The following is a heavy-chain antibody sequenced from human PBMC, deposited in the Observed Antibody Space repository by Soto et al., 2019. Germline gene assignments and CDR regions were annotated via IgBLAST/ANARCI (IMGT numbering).Heavy chain of an antibody. V-gene: IGHV3-23*01. CDR1: GFTFSSYA. Sequence: HPGGSLRLSCAASGFTFSSYAMSWVRQAPGKGLEWVSALSGSGGSTYYADSVKGRFTISRDNSKNTLYLQMNSLRAEDTAVYYCAKRGVCGGDCSIDYWGQGTLVTVSS. J-gene: IGHJ4*02. CDR3: AKRGVCGGDCSIDY. D-gene: IGHD2-21*02. CDR2: LSGSGGST.